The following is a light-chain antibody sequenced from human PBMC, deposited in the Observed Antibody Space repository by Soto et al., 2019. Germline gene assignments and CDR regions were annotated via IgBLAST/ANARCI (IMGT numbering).Light chain of an antibody. CDR1: QSISSW. CDR3: QQYYSFPLL. CDR2: DAS. Sequence: DIQMTQSPSTLSASVGDRVTITCRASQSISSWLAWYQQKPGKAPKLLIYDASNLESGVPSRFSGSGSGTEFTLTISSLQPDDFATYYCQQYYSFPLLFGQGTKVDIK. V-gene: IGKV1-5*01. J-gene: IGKJ1*01.